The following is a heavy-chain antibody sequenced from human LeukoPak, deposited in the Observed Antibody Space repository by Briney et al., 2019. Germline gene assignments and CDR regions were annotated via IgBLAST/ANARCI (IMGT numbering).Heavy chain of an antibody. J-gene: IGHJ4*02. V-gene: IGHV3-30-3*01. CDR3: ARSRDSSSWYVFDY. CDR1: GFTFSSYA. Sequence: GGSLRLSCAASGFTFSSYAMHWVRQAPGKGLEWVAVISYDGSNKYYADSVKGRFTISRDNSKNTLYLQMNSLRAEGTAVYYCARSRDSSSWYVFDYWGQGTLVTVSS. D-gene: IGHD6-13*01. CDR2: ISYDGSNK.